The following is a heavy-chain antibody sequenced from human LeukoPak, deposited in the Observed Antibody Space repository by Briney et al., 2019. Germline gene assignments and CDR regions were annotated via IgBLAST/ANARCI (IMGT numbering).Heavy chain of an antibody. CDR3: ARHGLEYGDFRRGWIDP. J-gene: IGHJ5*02. V-gene: IGHV5-10-1*01. CDR1: GYSFTSYW. Sequence: GESLKISCKGSGYSFTSYWISWVRQMPGKGLEWMGRIDPSDSYTNYSPSFQGHVTISADKSISTAYLQWSSLKASDTAMYYCARHGLEYGDFRRGWIDPWGQGTLVTVSS. D-gene: IGHD2-21*02. CDR2: IDPSDSYT.